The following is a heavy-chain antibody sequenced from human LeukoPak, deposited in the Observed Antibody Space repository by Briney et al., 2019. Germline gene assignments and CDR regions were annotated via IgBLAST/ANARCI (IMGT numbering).Heavy chain of an antibody. CDR3: ARDRIYYYYMDV. CDR2: IKKDGSEK. Sequence: GGSLRLSCAASGFTFSSYSMNWVRQAPGKGLEWVANIKKDGSEKYSVDSVKGRFTISRDNAKNSLYLQMNSLRAEDTAVYYCARDRIYYYYMDVWGKGTTVTVSS. J-gene: IGHJ6*03. CDR1: GFTFSSYS. V-gene: IGHV3-7*01.